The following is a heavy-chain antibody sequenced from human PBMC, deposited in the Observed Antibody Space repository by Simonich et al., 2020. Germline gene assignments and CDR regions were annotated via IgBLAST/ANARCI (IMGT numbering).Heavy chain of an antibody. CDR3: ARHGNWGYFDY. CDR2: IYTSGGP. D-gene: IGHD7-27*01. Sequence: QVQLQESGPGLVKPSETLSLTCTVSGGSISSYYWSWIRQPAGKGLEWIGRIYTSGGPNYNPPLRSRVTISVDTSKNQFSLKLSSVTAADTAVYYCARHGNWGYFDYWGQGTLVTVSS. CDR1: GGSISSYY. V-gene: IGHV4-4*07. J-gene: IGHJ4*02.